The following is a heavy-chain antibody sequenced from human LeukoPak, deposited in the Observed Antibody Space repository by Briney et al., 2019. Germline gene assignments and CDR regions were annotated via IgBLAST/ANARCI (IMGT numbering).Heavy chain of an antibody. CDR2: IYTSGST. J-gene: IGHJ4*02. Sequence: SETLSLTCTVSGGSISSYYWSWIRQPPGKGLEWIGYIYTSGSTNYNPSLKSRVTISVDTSKNQFSLKLSSVTAADTAVYYCATAYYYDSSGYSLDYWGQGTLVTVSS. V-gene: IGHV4-4*09. CDR1: GGSISSYY. D-gene: IGHD3-22*01. CDR3: ATAYYYDSSGYSLDY.